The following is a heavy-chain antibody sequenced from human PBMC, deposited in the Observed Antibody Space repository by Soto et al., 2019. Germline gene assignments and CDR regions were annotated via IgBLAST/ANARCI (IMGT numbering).Heavy chain of an antibody. V-gene: IGHV3-72*01. Sequence: EVQLVESGGGLVQPGGSLRLSCAASGFTFSDHYMDWVRQAPGKGLEWVGRTRNKANSYTTEYAASVKGRFTISRDDSKNSLYLQMNSLKPEDTAVYYCARDVGGSYQALLDYWGQGTLVTVSS. CDR2: TRNKANSYTT. J-gene: IGHJ4*02. CDR1: GFTFSDHY. D-gene: IGHD1-26*01. CDR3: ARDVGGSYQALLDY.